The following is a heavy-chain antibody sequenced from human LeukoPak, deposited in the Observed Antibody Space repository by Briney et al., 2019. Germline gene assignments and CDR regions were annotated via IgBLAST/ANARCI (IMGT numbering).Heavy chain of an antibody. D-gene: IGHD1-26*01. CDR1: GGSITSYF. J-gene: IGHJ4*02. V-gene: IGHV4-59*08. CDR3: ARLDGGSYRFDY. CDR2: SYYSGST. Sequence: PSPTLSLTCTVSGGSITSYFWSWIRQPPGKGGEYIGYSYYSGSTKYNPSLKSRVTISVDTSKNQFSLKLSSVTAADTAVYYCARLDGGSYRFDYWGQGTLVTVSS.